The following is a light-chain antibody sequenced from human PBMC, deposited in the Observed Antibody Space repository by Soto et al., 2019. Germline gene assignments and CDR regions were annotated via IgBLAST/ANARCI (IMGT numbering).Light chain of an antibody. J-gene: IGLJ3*02. CDR1: SSDVGAYNY. CDR3: CSYAGIYSWV. CDR2: DVS. Sequence: QSALTQPRSVSGSPGQSVTISCTGTSSDVGAYNYVSWYQHHPGKAPKVMIYDVSERPSGVPDRFSGSKSDNKASLTSSGLQAEDEADYYCCSYAGIYSWVFGGGTKVTVL. V-gene: IGLV2-11*01.